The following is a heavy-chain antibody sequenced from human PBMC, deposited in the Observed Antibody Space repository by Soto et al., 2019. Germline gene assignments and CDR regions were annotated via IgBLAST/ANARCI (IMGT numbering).Heavy chain of an antibody. J-gene: IGHJ4*02. CDR1: GGSISSYY. CDR3: ASDGGNYFDY. CDR2: IYYSGST. D-gene: IGHD2-15*01. Sequence: SETLSLTCTVSGGSISSYYWSWIRQPPGKGLEWIGYIYYSGSTNYNPSLKSRVTISVDTSKNQFSLKLSSVTAADPAVYYRASDGGNYFDYWGQGTLVTVSS. V-gene: IGHV4-59*01.